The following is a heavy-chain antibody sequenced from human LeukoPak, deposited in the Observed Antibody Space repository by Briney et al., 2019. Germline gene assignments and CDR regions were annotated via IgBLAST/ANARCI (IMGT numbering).Heavy chain of an antibody. D-gene: IGHD2-15*01. CDR2: FSGSSGRT. Sequence: GGSLCFSCAASGFTFSTSTMSWDRQAPGRGLEWVSLFSGSSGRTYYADSVKGRFTISRDNSKNTLYLHMNSLRAEDTAIYYCAKRYCSGGSCYRRYFVCLGQGTLVTVSS. J-gene: IGHJ4*02. CDR1: GFTFSTST. V-gene: IGHV3-23*01. CDR3: AKRYCSGGSCYRRYFVC.